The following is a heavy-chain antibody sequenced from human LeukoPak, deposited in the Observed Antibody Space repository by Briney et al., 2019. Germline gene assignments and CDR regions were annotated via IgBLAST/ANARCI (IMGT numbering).Heavy chain of an antibody. CDR2: ISYDGSNK. V-gene: IGHV3-30*18. D-gene: IGHD4-17*01. J-gene: IGHJ4*02. CDR1: GFTFSSYG. CDR3: AKDHPDDYGDYIDY. Sequence: GRSLRLSCAASGFTFSSYGMHRVRQAPGKGLEWVAVISYDGSNKYYADSVKGRFTISRDNSKNTLYLQMNSLRAEDTAVYYCAKDHPDDYGDYIDYWGQGTLVTVSS.